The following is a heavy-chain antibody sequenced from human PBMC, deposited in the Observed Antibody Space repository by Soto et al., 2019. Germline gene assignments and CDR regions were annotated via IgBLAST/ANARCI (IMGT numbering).Heavy chain of an antibody. D-gene: IGHD6-6*01. CDR2: IKSKTDGGTT. CDR1: GFTFSNAW. Sequence: GGSLRLSCAASGFTFSNAWMNWVRQAPGKGLEWVGRIKSKTDGGTTDYAAPVKGRFTISRDDSKNTLYLQMNSLKTEDTAVYYCLVGKQYSSSSDAFDIWGQGTMVTVSS. J-gene: IGHJ3*02. CDR3: LVGKQYSSSSDAFDI. V-gene: IGHV3-15*07.